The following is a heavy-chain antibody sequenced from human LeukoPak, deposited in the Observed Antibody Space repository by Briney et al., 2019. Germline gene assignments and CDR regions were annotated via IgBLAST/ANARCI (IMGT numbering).Heavy chain of an antibody. CDR1: GYTFTSYG. V-gene: IGHV1-2*02. Sequence: ASVKVPCKASGYTFTSYGISWVRQAPGQGLEWMGWINPNSGGTNYAQKFRGRVTMTRDTSISTAYMELSRLRSDDTAVYYCARDLTMVRGVINYYFDYWGQGTLVTVSS. CDR3: ARDLTMVRGVINYYFDY. D-gene: IGHD3-10*01. J-gene: IGHJ4*02. CDR2: INPNSGGT.